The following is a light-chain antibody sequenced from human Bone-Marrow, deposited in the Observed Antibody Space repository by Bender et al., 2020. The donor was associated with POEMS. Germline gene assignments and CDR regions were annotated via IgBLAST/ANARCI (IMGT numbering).Light chain of an antibody. J-gene: IGLJ3*02. Sequence: SSDLTQPTSVSVSPGQTARITCSGDELPRQFTYWFQQKPGQAPVLVMYKDVERPSGIPERLAGSSSGTTVTLTISAVQAEDEADYYCQSADSSSSPWVFGGGTKLTVL. CDR3: QSADSSSSPWV. CDR2: KDV. V-gene: IGLV3-25*03. CDR1: ELPRQF.